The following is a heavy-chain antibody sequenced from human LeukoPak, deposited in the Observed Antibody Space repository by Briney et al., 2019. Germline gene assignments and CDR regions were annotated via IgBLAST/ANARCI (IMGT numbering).Heavy chain of an antibody. D-gene: IGHD3-9*01. CDR1: GYTFTGYY. V-gene: IGHV1-2*02. CDR2: INPNSGGT. Sequence: GASVKVSCKASGYTFTGYYMHWVRQAPGQGLEWMGWINPNSGGTNYAQKFQGRVPMTRDTSISTAYMELSRLRSDDTAVYYCARSPYDILTGYHNPYFDYWGQGTLVTVSS. J-gene: IGHJ4*02. CDR3: ARSPYDILTGYHNPYFDY.